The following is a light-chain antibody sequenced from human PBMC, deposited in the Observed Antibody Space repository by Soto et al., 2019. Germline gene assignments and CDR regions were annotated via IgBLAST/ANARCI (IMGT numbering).Light chain of an antibody. V-gene: IGKV3-20*01. Sequence: EIVMTQSPATLSVSPGERATLSCRASHTISSSYLAWYQQKPGQAPRLLMYGISRRATGIPDRFSGSGSGTDFTLTITRLEPEDFAVYYCQQYVTSSPRTFGQGTKVDIK. CDR1: HTISSSY. J-gene: IGKJ1*01. CDR2: GIS. CDR3: QQYVTSSPRT.